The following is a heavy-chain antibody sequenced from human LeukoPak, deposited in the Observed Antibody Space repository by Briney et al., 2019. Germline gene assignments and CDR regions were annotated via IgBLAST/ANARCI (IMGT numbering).Heavy chain of an antibody. D-gene: IGHD5-18*01. CDR3: AKGGGFSYGYAPS. J-gene: IGHJ5*02. Sequence: GGSLRLSCAASGFTFSSYWMSWVRQAPGKGLEWVSLLSGSGDSTYYADSVRGRLTISRDSSKNTLYLQMNSLRAEDTAVYYCAKGGGFSYGYAPSWGQGALVTVSS. CDR1: GFTFSSYW. CDR2: LSGSGDST. V-gene: IGHV3-23*01.